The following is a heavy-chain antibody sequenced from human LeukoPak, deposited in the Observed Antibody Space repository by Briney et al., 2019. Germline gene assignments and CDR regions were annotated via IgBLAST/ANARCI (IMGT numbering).Heavy chain of an antibody. Sequence: PSETLSLTCTVSGGSISSSSYYWGWIRQPPGKGLEWIGSIYYGGTTYYNPSLKSRVTISVDTSKNQFSLKLSSVTAADTAVYYCARSIAAADDPLCYFDYWGQGTLVTVSS. CDR3: ARSIAAADDPLCYFDY. J-gene: IGHJ4*02. D-gene: IGHD6-13*01. V-gene: IGHV4-39*07. CDR1: GGSISSSSYY. CDR2: IYYGGTT.